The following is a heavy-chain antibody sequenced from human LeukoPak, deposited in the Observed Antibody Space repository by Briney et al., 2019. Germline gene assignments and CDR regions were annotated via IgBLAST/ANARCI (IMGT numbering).Heavy chain of an antibody. J-gene: IGHJ6*04. D-gene: IGHD3-10*02. CDR3: AELGITMIGGV. CDR2: ITWNGGST. Sequence: GGSLRLSCAASGFIFDDYGMSWVRQAPGKGLEWVSGITWNGGSTGYVDSVKGRFTISRDNAKNSLYLQMNSLRAEDTAVYYCAELGITMIGGVWGKGTTVTISS. CDR1: GFIFDDYG. V-gene: IGHV3-20*04.